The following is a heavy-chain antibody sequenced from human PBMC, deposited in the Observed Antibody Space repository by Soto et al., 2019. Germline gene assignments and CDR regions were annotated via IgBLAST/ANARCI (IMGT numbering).Heavy chain of an antibody. CDR1: GGSISSYY. J-gene: IGHJ5*02. CDR2: IYYSGST. V-gene: IGHV4-59*08. D-gene: IGHD2-2*01. Sequence: SETLSLTCTVSGGSISSYYWSWIRQPPGKGLEWIGYIYYSGSTNYNPSLKSRVTISVDTSKNQFSLKLSSVTAADTAVYYCARTINPSLYQLLSDAGWFDPWGQGTLVTVSS. CDR3: ARTINPSLYQLLSDAGWFDP.